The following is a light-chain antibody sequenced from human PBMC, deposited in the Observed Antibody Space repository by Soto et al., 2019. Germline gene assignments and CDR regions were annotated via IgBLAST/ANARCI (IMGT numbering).Light chain of an antibody. Sequence: DLQMPQSPSTLSGSVGDSVTITCRASQTISSWLAWYQQKPGKAPKXXIYKASTLKSGVPSRFSGSGSGTEFTLTISSLQPDDVATYYCQHYNSYSEAFGQGTKVDIK. CDR2: KAS. J-gene: IGKJ1*01. CDR1: QTISSW. V-gene: IGKV1-5*03. CDR3: QHYNSYSEA.